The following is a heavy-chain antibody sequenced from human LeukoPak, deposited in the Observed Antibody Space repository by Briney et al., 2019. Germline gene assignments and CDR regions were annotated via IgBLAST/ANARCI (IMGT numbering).Heavy chain of an antibody. J-gene: IGHJ5*02. D-gene: IGHD3-22*01. CDR1: GYTFTGYY. V-gene: IGHV1-2*02. CDR2: INPDSGGT. Sequence: ASVKVSCKASGYTFTGYYMHWVRQAPGQGLEWMGWINPDSGGTNYAQKFQGRVTMTRDTSISTAYMELGRLRSDDTAVYYCARGRPVIIRSGSLVGAPWSQGTLVTVSS. CDR3: ARGRPVIIRSGSLVGAP.